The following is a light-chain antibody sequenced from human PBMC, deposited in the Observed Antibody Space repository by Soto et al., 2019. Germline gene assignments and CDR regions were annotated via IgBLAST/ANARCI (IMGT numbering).Light chain of an antibody. CDR3: SSYTSSSTPVV. CDR1: SSDVGGYNY. V-gene: IGLV2-14*01. CDR2: DVS. J-gene: IGLJ2*01. Sequence: QSALTQPASVSGSPGQSITISCTGTSSDVGGYNYVSWYQQHPGKAPKLMIYDVSNRPSGVSNRFSGSKSGNTASLPISGLRAEDEADYYCSSYTSSSTPVVFGGGTKLTVL.